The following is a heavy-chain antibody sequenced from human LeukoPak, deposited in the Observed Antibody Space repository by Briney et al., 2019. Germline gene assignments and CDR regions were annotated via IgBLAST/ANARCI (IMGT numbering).Heavy chain of an antibody. CDR3: AKDSRYGYRWDYDH. V-gene: IGHV3-23*01. Sequence: GGTLRLSCAASGFTFSSYGMSWVRQAPGKGLEWVSTISGSGATTYYADSVNGRFTISRDNSKNTLYLQMNSLTAEDTAVYYCAKDSRYGYRWDYDHWGQGTPVTVSS. J-gene: IGHJ4*02. D-gene: IGHD5-18*01. CDR2: ISGSGATT. CDR1: GFTFSSYG.